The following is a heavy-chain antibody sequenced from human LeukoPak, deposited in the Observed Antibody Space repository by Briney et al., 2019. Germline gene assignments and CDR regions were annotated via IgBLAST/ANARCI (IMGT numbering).Heavy chain of an antibody. CDR3: ARGGNYYYYHGMDV. D-gene: IGHD1-14*01. CDR1: GGSISPYY. J-gene: IGHJ6*02. Sequence: SETLSLTCTVSGGSISPYYWSWIRQPPGKGLEWIGYVSHSGSTNYNLSLGSRVTISVDTSKNQFSLKLTSVTAADTAVYFCARGGNYYYYHGMDVWGQGTTVTVSS. CDR2: VSHSGST. V-gene: IGHV4-59*01.